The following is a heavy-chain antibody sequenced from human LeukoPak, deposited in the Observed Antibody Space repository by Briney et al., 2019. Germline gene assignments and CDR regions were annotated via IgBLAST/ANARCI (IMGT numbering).Heavy chain of an antibody. CDR1: GYTFTSYY. D-gene: IGHD2-2*01. Sequence: AASVKVSCKASGYTFTSYYMHWVRQAPGQGLEWMGIINPSGGSTSYAQKFQGRVTITRNTSISTAYMELSGLRSEDTAVYYCARGSGQLLVYYYYYMDVWGKGTTVTVSS. V-gene: IGHV1-46*01. CDR2: INPSGGST. J-gene: IGHJ6*03. CDR3: ARGSGQLLVYYYYYMDV.